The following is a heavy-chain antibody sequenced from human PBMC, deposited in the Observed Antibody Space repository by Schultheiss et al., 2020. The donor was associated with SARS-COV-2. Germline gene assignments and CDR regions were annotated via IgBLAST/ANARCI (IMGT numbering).Heavy chain of an antibody. CDR2: IYYSGTT. D-gene: IGHD3-3*01. V-gene: IGHV4-39*01. Sequence: SETLSLTCTVSGGSVSSGSYSWNWIRQPPGKGLEWIGSIYYSGTTYYNPSLKSRLTISVDTSKNQFSLELSSVTAADTAAYYCARHGPYYDFWSGYLYYFEYWGRGTLVTVSS. CDR1: GGSVSSGSYS. CDR3: ARHGPYYDFWSGYLYYFEY. J-gene: IGHJ4*02.